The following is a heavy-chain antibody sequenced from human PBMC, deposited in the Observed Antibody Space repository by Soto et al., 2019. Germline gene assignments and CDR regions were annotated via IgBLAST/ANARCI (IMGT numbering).Heavy chain of an antibody. Sequence: GGSLRLSCAASGFTFSSYAMSWVRQAPAKGLEWVSTISGTGGSTYYAVSVKGRFTISRDDSRNTLFLQMNSRRAENTAIHYCARHGVAGPYSYSYMDVWGKGTTVPVS. CDR2: ISGTGGST. CDR3: ARHGVAGPYSYSYMDV. V-gene: IGHV3-23*01. CDR1: GFTFSSYA. J-gene: IGHJ6*03. D-gene: IGHD2-15*01.